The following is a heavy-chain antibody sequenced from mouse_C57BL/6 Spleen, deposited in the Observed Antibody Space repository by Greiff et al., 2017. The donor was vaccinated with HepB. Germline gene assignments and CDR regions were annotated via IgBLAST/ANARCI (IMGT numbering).Heavy chain of an antibody. CDR3: ARNDGNYGYYAMDY. CDR1: GFSLTSYG. CDR2: IWSGGST. V-gene: IGHV2-2*01. Sequence: VQLQESGPGLVQPSQSLSITCTVSGFSLTSYGVHWVRQSPGKGLEWLGVIWSGGSTDYNAAFISRLSISKDNSKSQVFFKMNSLQADDTAIYYCARNDGNYGYYAMDYWGQGTSVTVSS. J-gene: IGHJ4*01. D-gene: IGHD2-1*01.